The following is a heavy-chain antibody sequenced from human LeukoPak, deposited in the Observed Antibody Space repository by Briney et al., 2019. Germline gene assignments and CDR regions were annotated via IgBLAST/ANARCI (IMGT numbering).Heavy chain of an antibody. CDR1: GGSISSYY. J-gene: IGHJ6*03. CDR2: IYYSGST. V-gene: IGHV4-59*04. CDR3: ASVMVGATSYYYYYYMDV. D-gene: IGHD1-26*01. Sequence: SETLSLTCTVSGGSISSYYWSWIRQPPGKGLEWIGYIYYSGSTYYNPSLKSRVTISVDTSKNQFSLKLSSVTAADTAVYYCASVMVGATSYYYYYYMDVWGRGTTVTVSS.